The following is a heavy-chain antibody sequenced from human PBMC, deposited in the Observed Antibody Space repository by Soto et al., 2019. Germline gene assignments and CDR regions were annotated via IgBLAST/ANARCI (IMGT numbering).Heavy chain of an antibody. J-gene: IGHJ4*02. CDR3: ARQRTMVVTQGYFDN. V-gene: IGHV4-39*01. D-gene: IGHD2-21*02. CDR2: VYYSGST. Sequence: SETLSLTCNVSGGSIGSRSYYWGWIRQPPGKGLEWIGSVYYSGSTYYNPSLKSRVTISVDTSKNQFSLKLSSVTAADTAVYFCARQRTMVVTQGYFDNWGQGTLVTVSS. CDR1: GGSIGSRSYY.